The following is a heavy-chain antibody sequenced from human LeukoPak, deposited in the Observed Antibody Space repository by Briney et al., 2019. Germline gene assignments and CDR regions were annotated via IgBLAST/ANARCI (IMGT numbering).Heavy chain of an antibody. J-gene: IGHJ4*02. CDR1: GFTFSSYA. Sequence: GSLGLSFATSGFTFSSYAMSWVRPAPGKGVEWGSAISGSGGSTYYSDSVKGRFTISRDNSKNTLYLQMNSLRAEDTAVYYCAKLWSFKTYYFDYWGQGTLVTVSS. CDR3: AKLWSFKTYYFDY. CDR2: ISGSGGST. D-gene: IGHD3-10*01. V-gene: IGHV3-23*01.